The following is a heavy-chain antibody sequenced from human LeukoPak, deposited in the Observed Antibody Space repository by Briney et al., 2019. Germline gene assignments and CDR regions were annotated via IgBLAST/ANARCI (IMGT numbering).Heavy chain of an antibody. D-gene: IGHD6-19*01. CDR3: AKDSSYSSGWYGDY. Sequence: GGSLRLSCTASGFTFSTYSMNWVRQAPGKGLEWVSSISSNSAYIYYADLVKGRFTVSRDNPKNSLYLQMNSLRAEDTAVYYCAKDSSYSSGWYGDYWGQGTLVTVSS. J-gene: IGHJ4*02. CDR1: GFTFSTYS. CDR2: ISSNSAYI. V-gene: IGHV3-21*04.